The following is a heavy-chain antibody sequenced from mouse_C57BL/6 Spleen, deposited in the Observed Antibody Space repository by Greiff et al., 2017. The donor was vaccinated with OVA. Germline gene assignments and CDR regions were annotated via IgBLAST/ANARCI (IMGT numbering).Heavy chain of an antibody. V-gene: IGHV1-50*01. Sequence: QVQLQQPGAELVKPGASVKLSCKASGYTFTSYWMQWVKQRPGQGLEWIGEIDPSDSYTNYNQKFKGKATLTVDTSSSTAYMQLSSLTSEDSAVYYCARWATTGGNYWGQGTTLTVSS. CDR2: IDPSDSYT. CDR3: ARWATTGGNY. CDR1: GYTFTSYW. J-gene: IGHJ2*01. D-gene: IGHD1-1*01.